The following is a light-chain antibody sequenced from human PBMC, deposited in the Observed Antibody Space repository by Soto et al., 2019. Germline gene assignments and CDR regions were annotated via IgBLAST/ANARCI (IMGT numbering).Light chain of an antibody. V-gene: IGLV2-11*01. CDR3: CSYAGSYTFDV. Sequence: QSVLTQPPSVSAAPGQKVTISCTGTSSDVGGYNYVSWYQQHPGKAPKLMIYDVSKRPSGVPDRFSGSKSGNTASLTISGLQAEDEADYYCCSYAGSYTFDVFGTGTKVTVL. CDR2: DVS. CDR1: SSDVGGYNY. J-gene: IGLJ1*01.